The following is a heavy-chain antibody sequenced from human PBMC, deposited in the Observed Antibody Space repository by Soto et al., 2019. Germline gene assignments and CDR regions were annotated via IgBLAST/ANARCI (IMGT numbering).Heavy chain of an antibody. J-gene: IGHJ6*02. Sequence: ASVKVSCKASGYTFTSYDINWVRQATGQGLEWMGWMNPNSGNTGYAQKFQGRVTMTRNTSISTVYMELSSLRSEDTAVYYCARGGCSSTSCFITNYYYYGMDVWGQGTTVTVSS. CDR2: MNPNSGNT. CDR3: ARGGCSSTSCFITNYYYYGMDV. D-gene: IGHD2-2*01. CDR1: GYTFTSYD. V-gene: IGHV1-8*01.